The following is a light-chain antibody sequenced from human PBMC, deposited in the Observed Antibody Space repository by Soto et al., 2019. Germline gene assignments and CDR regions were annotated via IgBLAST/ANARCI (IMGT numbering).Light chain of an antibody. CDR2: KAS. J-gene: IGKJ1*01. V-gene: IGKV2-30*01. Sequence: VVMTQSPLYLPVTLGQPASISCRSSQSLVYSDGHAYLNWFQQRPGQSPRRLIYKASNRDSGVPDRCSGSCSGTDFTLQINGVEAEDVGVYYYMQATHWSPTFGRGTRVEIK. CDR1: QSLVYSDGHAY. CDR3: MQATHWSPT.